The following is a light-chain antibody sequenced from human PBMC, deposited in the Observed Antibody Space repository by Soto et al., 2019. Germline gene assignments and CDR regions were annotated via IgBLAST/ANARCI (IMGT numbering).Light chain of an antibody. CDR3: QQYGSSPRT. CDR1: QSVSSY. J-gene: IGKJ1*01. V-gene: IGKV3-20*01. Sequence: EIVLTQSPGTLSLSPGERATLSCRASQSVSSYFAWYQQKPGQAPRLLIYGASNRATGIPDRFSGSGSRTDFTLTISRLEPEDFAVYYCQQYGSSPRTFGQGTKVEIK. CDR2: GAS.